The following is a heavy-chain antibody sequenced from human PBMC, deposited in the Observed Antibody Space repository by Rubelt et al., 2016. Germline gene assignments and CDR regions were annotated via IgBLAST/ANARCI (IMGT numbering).Heavy chain of an antibody. CDR2: T. D-gene: IGHD6-13*01. V-gene: IGHV4-34*01. J-gene: IGHJ2*01. Sequence: TNYNPSLKSRVTISVDTSKNQFSLKLSSVTAADTAVYYCARVSMARRYSSSWPAGVRGWYFDIWGRGTLVTVSS. CDR3: ARVSMARRYSSSWPAGVRGWYFDI.